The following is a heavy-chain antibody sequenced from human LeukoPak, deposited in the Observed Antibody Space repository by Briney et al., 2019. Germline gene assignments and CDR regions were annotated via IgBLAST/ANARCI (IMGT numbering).Heavy chain of an antibody. CDR3: ARLVAVATNRFDP. D-gene: IGHD6-19*01. CDR1: GDSISGSSEY. J-gene: IGHJ5*02. V-gene: IGHV4-39*01. CDR2: IYYSGDM. Sequence: SETLSLTCTVSGDSISGSSEYWNWIRQSPGKGLEWIGSIYYSGDMYYNPSLKSRVSISIDTSKNQFSLKLSSVTAADTAVYYCARLVAVATNRFDPWGQGTLVTVSS.